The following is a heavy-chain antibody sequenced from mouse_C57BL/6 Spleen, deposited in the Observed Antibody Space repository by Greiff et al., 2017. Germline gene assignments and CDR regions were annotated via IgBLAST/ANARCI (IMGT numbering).Heavy chain of an antibody. CDR2: INPSSGYT. Sequence: QVQLQQSGAELARPGASVKMSCKASGYTFTSYTMPWVKQRPGQGLEWIGYINPSSGYTKYNQKFKDKATLPADKSSSTAYMQLSSLTSEDSAVYYCASIEGFAYWGQGTLVTVSA. CDR1: GYTFTSYT. J-gene: IGHJ3*01. V-gene: IGHV1-4*01. CDR3: ASIEGFAY.